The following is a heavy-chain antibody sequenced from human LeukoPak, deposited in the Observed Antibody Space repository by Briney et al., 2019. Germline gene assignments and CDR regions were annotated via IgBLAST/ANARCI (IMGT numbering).Heavy chain of an antibody. Sequence: GASVKVSCKASGYTFTSYGISWVRQAPGQGLEWMGWISAYNGDTNYAQKLQGRVTMTTDTSTSTAYMELRSLRSDDSAVYYCARVPSPVVVVAADYWGQGTLVTVSS. J-gene: IGHJ4*02. D-gene: IGHD2-15*01. CDR3: ARVPSPVVVVAADY. CDR2: ISAYNGDT. CDR1: GYTFTSYG. V-gene: IGHV1-18*01.